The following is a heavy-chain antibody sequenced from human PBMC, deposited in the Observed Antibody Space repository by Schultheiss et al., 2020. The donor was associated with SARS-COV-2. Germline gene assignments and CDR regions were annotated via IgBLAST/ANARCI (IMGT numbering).Heavy chain of an antibody. V-gene: IGHV3-9*01. J-gene: IGHJ1*01. CDR1: GFTFDDYA. D-gene: IGHD6-19*01. CDR3: ARDRITVAGTAAWFQH. CDR2: ISWNSGSI. Sequence: GGSLRLSCAASGFTFDDYAMHWVRQAPGKGLEWVSGISWNSGSIGYADSVKGRFTISRDNAKNSLYLQMNSLRAEDTAVYYCARDRITVAGTAAWFQHWGQGTLVTVSS.